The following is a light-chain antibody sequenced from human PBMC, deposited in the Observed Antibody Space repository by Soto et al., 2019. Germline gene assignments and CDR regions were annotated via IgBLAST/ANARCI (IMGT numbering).Light chain of an antibody. J-gene: IGLJ2*01. CDR3: QSYDSSLSVF. Sequence: QAVVTQPPSVSGAPGQRVTISCTGSSSNIGAGYDVHWYQQLPGTAPKLLIYGNSNRPSGVPDRFSGSKSGTSASLAITGLQAEDEADYYCQSYDSSLSVFFGGGTKVTVL. CDR1: SSNIGAGYD. CDR2: GNS. V-gene: IGLV1-40*01.